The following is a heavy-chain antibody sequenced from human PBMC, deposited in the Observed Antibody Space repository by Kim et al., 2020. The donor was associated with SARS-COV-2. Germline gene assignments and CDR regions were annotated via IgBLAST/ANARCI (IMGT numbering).Heavy chain of an antibody. V-gene: IGHV1-69*04. Sequence: SVKVSCKASGGTFSNYAISWVRQAPGQGLEWMGRIIPLLDIPNYAQKFQGRVTITADKSTSTAYMELSSLRSEDTAVYYCARDPGLRVGELSLDIWGQGTKVTVSS. CDR2: IIPLLDIP. CDR1: GGTFSNYA. J-gene: IGHJ3*02. CDR3: ARDPGLRVGELSLDI. D-gene: IGHD3-16*02.